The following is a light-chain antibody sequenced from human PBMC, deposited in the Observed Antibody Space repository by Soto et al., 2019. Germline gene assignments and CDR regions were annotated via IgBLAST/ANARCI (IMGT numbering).Light chain of an antibody. CDR1: QSVSSS. J-gene: IGKJ1*01. CDR3: QQYGSSPPTT. Sequence: EIVLTQSPGNLSLSPGERTTLSCRASQSVSSSLAWYKQKPGQAPRLLIYAASSRATGIPDRFSGDGSGTDFTLTISRLEPEDFAVYYCQQYGSSPPTTFGQGTKV. CDR2: AAS. V-gene: IGKV3-20*01.